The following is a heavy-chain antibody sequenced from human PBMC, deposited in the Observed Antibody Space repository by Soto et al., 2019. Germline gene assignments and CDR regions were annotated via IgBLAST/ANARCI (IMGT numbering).Heavy chain of an antibody. D-gene: IGHD2-15*01. CDR2: IWYDASKQ. CDR1: GFSFSVYG. Sequence: GGSLRLSCEASGFSFSVYGMHWVRQAPGKGLEWVAVIWYDASKQFYAASVEGRFTISRDNSKAILYLQMNSLRAEDTAVYYCAAWAEGATEVHWGQGTLVTVSS. CDR3: AAWAEGATEVH. V-gene: IGHV3-33*01. J-gene: IGHJ4*02.